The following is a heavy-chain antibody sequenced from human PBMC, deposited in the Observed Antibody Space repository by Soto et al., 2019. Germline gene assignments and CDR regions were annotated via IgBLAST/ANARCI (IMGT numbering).Heavy chain of an antibody. CDR3: ARAYEGGYYFDY. Sequence: SVKVSCKASGGTFSSYTISWVRQAPGQGLEWMGRIIPILGTANYAQKFQGRVTITADKSTSTAYMELSSLRSEDTAVYYCARAYEGGYYFDYWGQGTLVTVSS. CDR2: IIPILGTA. CDR1: GGTFSSYT. V-gene: IGHV1-69*08. D-gene: IGHD3-3*01. J-gene: IGHJ4*02.